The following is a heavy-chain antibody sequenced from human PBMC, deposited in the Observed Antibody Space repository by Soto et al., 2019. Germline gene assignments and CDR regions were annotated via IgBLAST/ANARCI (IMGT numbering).Heavy chain of an antibody. D-gene: IGHD6-6*01. Sequence: ASVKVSCKASGYTFTSYAMHWVRQAPGQRLEWMGWINAGNGNTKYSQKFQGRVTITRDTSASTAYMELSSLRSEDTAVYYCARGSSGAYYFDYWGQGTPVTVSS. CDR2: INAGNGNT. CDR3: ARGSSGAYYFDY. V-gene: IGHV1-3*01. J-gene: IGHJ4*02. CDR1: GYTFTSYA.